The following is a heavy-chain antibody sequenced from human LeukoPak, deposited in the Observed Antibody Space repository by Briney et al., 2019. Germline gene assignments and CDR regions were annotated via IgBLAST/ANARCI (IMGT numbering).Heavy chain of an antibody. J-gene: IGHJ3*02. CDR3: ARADIVVVPAANPHAFDI. D-gene: IGHD2-2*01. V-gene: IGHV5-51*01. CDR1: GYSFTSYW. CDR2: IYPGDSDT. Sequence: GESLKISCKGSGYSFTSYWIGWVRQMPGKGLEWMGIIYPGDSDTRYSPSFQGQVTISADKSISTAYLQWSSLKASDTAMYYCARADIVVVPAANPHAFDIWGQGTMVTVSS.